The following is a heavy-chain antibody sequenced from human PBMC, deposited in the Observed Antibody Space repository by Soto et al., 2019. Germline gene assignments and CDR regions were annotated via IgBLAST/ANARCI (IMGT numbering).Heavy chain of an antibody. CDR1: GYSLTTYW. CDR2: IYPGDSDT. J-gene: IGHJ5*02. D-gene: IGHD6-13*01. Sequence: GESLKISCKGSGYSLTTYWIGWVRQMPGKGLEWMGIIYPGDSDTRYSPSFQGQVTISADKSISTAYLQWSSLKASDTAMYYCARHITLAAAENWFDPWGQGTLVTVSS. V-gene: IGHV5-51*01. CDR3: ARHITLAAAENWFDP.